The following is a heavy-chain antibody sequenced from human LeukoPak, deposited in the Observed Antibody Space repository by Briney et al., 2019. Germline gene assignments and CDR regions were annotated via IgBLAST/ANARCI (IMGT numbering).Heavy chain of an antibody. CDR3: AGHGVLRYIDD. Sequence: PGGSLRLSCAASGFTVSSNYVSWVRQAPGEGLEWVSVIHSDGKTYYADSVKGRFTISRDSSQNTLYLQMNSLRAEDTAVYYCAGHGVLRYIDDRGQGTLVTVSS. J-gene: IGHJ4*02. CDR2: IHSDGKT. CDR1: GFTVSSNY. V-gene: IGHV3-53*01. D-gene: IGHD3-9*01.